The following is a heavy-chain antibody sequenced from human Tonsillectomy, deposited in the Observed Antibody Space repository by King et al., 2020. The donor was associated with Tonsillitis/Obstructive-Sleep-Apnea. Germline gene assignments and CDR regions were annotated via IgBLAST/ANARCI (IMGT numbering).Heavy chain of an antibody. CDR2: IKEDGSEK. V-gene: IGHV3-7*01. Sequence: VQLVQSGGGLVQPGGSLRLSCAASGFTFNSYWMSWVRQAPGKGLEWVANIKEDGSEKYYVDSVKGRFTISRDNAKNSLYLQMNSLSAEDTAVYYCARDLTPIYDSSRYYDAFDIWGQGTVVTVSS. CDR1: GFTFNSYW. D-gene: IGHD3-22*01. CDR3: ARDLTPIYDSSRYYDAFDI. J-gene: IGHJ3*02.